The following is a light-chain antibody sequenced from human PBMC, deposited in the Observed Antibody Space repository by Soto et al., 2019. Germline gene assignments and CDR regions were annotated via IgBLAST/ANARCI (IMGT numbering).Light chain of an antibody. V-gene: IGKV3-20*01. CDR2: GAS. CDR1: QSVSSSY. CDR3: QQYGGSPRT. J-gene: IGKJ4*01. Sequence: EIVLTQSPGTLSLSPGERATLSCRASQSVSSSYLAWYQHKPGQAPRLLIYGASSRATDIPDKFSGSGSGTDFTLTISRLEPEDFGVYYCQQYGGSPRTFGGGTKVEIK.